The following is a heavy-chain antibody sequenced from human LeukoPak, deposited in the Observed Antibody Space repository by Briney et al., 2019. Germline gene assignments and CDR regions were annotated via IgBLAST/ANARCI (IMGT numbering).Heavy chain of an antibody. V-gene: IGHV1-8*03. D-gene: IGHD1-26*01. CDR3: ARVMWELPMVYYYYYMDV. J-gene: IGHJ6*03. Sequence: ASVKVSCKVSGYTLTELSMHWVRQATGRGLEWMGWMNPNSGNTGYAQKFQGRVTITRNTSISTAYMELSRLRSEDTAVYYCARVMWELPMVYYYYYMDVWGKGTTVTVSS. CDR2: MNPNSGNT. CDR1: GYTLTELS.